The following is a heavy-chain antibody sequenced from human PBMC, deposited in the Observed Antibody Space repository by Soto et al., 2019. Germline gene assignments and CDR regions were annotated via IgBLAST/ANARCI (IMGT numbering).Heavy chain of an antibody. CDR3: TRFGGHTVTNDY. CDR1: GGSFSDYN. J-gene: IGHJ4*02. CDR2: INHSGST. V-gene: IGHV4-34*01. Sequence: PSETLSLTCAVYGGSFSDYNWSWIRQPPGRGLEWIGEINHSGSTNYNPSLKSRVTMSVDTSKNQFSLKMSSVTAADTAVYYCTRFGGHTVTNDYWGQGTPVTVS. D-gene: IGHD4-17*01.